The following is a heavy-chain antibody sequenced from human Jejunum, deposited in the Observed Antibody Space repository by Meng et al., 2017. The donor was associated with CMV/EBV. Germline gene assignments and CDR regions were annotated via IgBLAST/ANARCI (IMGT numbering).Heavy chain of an antibody. CDR3: AKRINLVRGRIMDYYAMDV. CDR1: SHS. D-gene: IGHD3-10*01. CDR2: TRVGSTVI. V-gene: IGHV3-48*04. J-gene: IGHJ6*02. Sequence: SHSLAWVRPAPGNGLEWVSYTRVGSTVIFYAVSVSGRFPLSTDTAKNSLSLHMNSLRVEDTAVYYCAKRINLVRGRIMDYYAMDVWGQGTPVTVSS.